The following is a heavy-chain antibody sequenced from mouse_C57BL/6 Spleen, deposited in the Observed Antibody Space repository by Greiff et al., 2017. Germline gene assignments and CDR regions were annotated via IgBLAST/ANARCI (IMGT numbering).Heavy chain of an antibody. CDR3: ARTDYYGSSYVGDC. CDR1: GYTFTSYW. J-gene: IGHJ2*01. Sequence: QVQLKQPGAELVKPGASVKLSCKASGYTFTSYWMQWVKQRPGQGLEWIGEIDPSDNYTNYNQKFKGKATLTVDTSSSTAYMQLSSLTSEDSAVYYCARTDYYGSSYVGDCWGQGTTLTVSS. D-gene: IGHD1-1*01. V-gene: IGHV1-50*01. CDR2: IDPSDNYT.